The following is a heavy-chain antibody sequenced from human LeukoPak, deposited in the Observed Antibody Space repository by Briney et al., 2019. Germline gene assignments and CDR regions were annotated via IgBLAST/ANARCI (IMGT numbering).Heavy chain of an antibody. CDR2: IYPGDSDT. CDR3: ARRWTNYGGRYDY. CDR1: GYSFTSYW. V-gene: IGHV5-51*01. Sequence: GESLKISCKGSGYSFTSYWIGWVRHMPGKGLEWMGIIYPGDSDTRYSPSFQGQVTISADKSISTAYLQWSSLKASDTAMYYCARRWTNYGGRYDYWGQGTLVTVSS. D-gene: IGHD4-17*01. J-gene: IGHJ4*02.